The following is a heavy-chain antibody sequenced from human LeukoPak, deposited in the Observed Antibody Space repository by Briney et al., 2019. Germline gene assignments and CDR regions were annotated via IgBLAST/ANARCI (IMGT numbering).Heavy chain of an antibody. J-gene: IGHJ4*02. CDR1: GDSVSSNSAS. Sequence: SQTLSLTCAISGDSVSSNSASWNWIRQSPSRGLEWLGRIYYRSKWYNDYAVSVKSRMTINPDTSKNQFSLQLNSVTPEDTAVYYCVRDGRSGTYYDYFDYWGQGTLVTVSS. V-gene: IGHV6-1*01. D-gene: IGHD1-26*01. CDR3: VRDGRSGTYYDYFDY. CDR2: IYYRSKWYN.